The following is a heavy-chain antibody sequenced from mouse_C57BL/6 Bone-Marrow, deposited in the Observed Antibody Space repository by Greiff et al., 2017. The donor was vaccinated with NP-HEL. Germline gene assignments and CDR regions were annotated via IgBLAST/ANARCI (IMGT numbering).Heavy chain of an antibody. V-gene: IGHV5-6*01. CDR2: ISSGGSYT. Sequence: EVHLVESGGDLVKPGGSLKLSCAASGFTFSSYGMSWVRQTPDKRLEWVATISSGGSYTYYPDSVKGRFTISRDNAKNTLYLQMSSLKSEDTAMYYCARHRIYYGNWAWFAYWGQGTLVTVSA. D-gene: IGHD2-1*01. CDR3: ARHRIYYGNWAWFAY. J-gene: IGHJ3*01. CDR1: GFTFSSYG.